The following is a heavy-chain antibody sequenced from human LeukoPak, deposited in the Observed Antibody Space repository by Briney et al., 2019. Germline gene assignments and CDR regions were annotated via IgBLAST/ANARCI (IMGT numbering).Heavy chain of an antibody. V-gene: IGHV4-39*07. D-gene: IGHD6-13*01. J-gene: IGHJ4*02. CDR1: GGSISSSSYY. Sequence: TTSETLSLTCTVSGGSISSSSYYWGWIRQPPGKGLEWIGSIYYSGSTYYNPSLKSRVTISVDTSKNQFSLKLSSVTAADTAVYYCARGLEQQLFDYWGQGTLVTVSS. CDR3: ARGLEQQLFDY. CDR2: IYYSGST.